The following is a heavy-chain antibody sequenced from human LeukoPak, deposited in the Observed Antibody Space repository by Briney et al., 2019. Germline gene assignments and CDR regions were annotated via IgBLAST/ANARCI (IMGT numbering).Heavy chain of an antibody. CDR2: IGSAGTTI. CDR1: GFTFSDSF. J-gene: IGHJ4*01. D-gene: IGHD5-18*01. Sequence: GGSLRLSCAASGFTFSDSFMNWVRQAPGKGLQFVSSIGSAGTTIYYAGSVKGRFSISRDNAKNSLYLEMNSLRAEDTAVYYCVRDFGYSYGLDYWGQEPWSPSPQ. V-gene: IGHV3-11*01. CDR3: VRDFGYSYGLDY.